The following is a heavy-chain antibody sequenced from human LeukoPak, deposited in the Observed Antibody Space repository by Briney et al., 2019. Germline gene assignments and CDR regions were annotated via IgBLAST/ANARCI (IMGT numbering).Heavy chain of an antibody. CDR3: AADREIRGVIYNGFDP. J-gene: IGHJ5*02. D-gene: IGHD3-10*01. V-gene: IGHV1-58*02. CDR2: IVVGSGNT. Sequence: SVKVSCKASGFTFTSSAMQWVRQARGQRLEWIGWIVVGSGNTNYAQKFQERDTITRDMSTSTAYMELSSLRSEDTAVYYCAADREIRGVIYNGFDPWAREPWSPSPQ. CDR1: GFTFTSSA.